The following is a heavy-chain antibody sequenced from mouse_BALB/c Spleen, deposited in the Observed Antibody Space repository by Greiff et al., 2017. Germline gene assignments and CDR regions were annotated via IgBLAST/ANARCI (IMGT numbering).Heavy chain of an antibody. D-gene: IGHD1-1*01. V-gene: IGHV14-1*02. CDR3: ARGDYSFAY. Sequence: EVQGVESGAELVRPGALVKLSCKASGFNIKDYYMHWVKQRPEQGLEWIGWIDPENGNTIYDPKFQGKASITADTSSNTAYLQLSSLTSEDTAVYYCARGDYSFAYWGQGTLVTVSA. CDR2: IDPENGNT. CDR1: GFNIKDYY. J-gene: IGHJ3*01.